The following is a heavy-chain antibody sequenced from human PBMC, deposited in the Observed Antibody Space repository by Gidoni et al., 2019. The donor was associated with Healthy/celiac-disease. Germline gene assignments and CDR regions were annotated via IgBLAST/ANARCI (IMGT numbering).Heavy chain of an antibody. Sequence: VQLVQSGAEVQKPGESLKISCKGPGYSLTSYWIGWVRQMPGKGLEWMGVIYPGDSDTRYSPSYQGQVTISADKSISTAYLQWSSLKASDTAMYYCARGVVVAASYYGMDVWGQGTTVTVSS. J-gene: IGHJ6*02. CDR2: IYPGDSDT. CDR1: GYSLTSYW. CDR3: ARGVVVAASYYGMDV. V-gene: IGHV5-51*01. D-gene: IGHD2-15*01.